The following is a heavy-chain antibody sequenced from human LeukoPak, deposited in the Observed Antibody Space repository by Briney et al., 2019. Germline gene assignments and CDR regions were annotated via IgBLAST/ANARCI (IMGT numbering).Heavy chain of an antibody. CDR2: ISGSGVST. V-gene: IGHV3-23*01. J-gene: IGHJ4*02. CDR3: ATSPCSGGSCFSGYFDY. Sequence: GGSLRLSCAASVFAFSSYAMNWVRQAPGKGLEWVSSISGSGVSTYYADSVKGRFTISRDSSRNTLYLQMNSLRAEDTAIYFCATSPCSGGSCFSGYFDYRGQGTLVTVSS. D-gene: IGHD2-15*01. CDR1: VFAFSSYA.